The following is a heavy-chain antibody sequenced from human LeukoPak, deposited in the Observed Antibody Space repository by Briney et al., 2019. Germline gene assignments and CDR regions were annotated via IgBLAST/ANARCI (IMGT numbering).Heavy chain of an antibody. CDR2: INHSGST. Sequence: PSETLSLTCAVYGGSFSGYYWNWIRQPPGKGLEWIGEINHSGSTNYNPSLKSRVTISVDTSKNQFSLKLSSVTAADTAVYYCARASHDYGDYSHFDYWGQGTLVTVSS. CDR3: ARASHDYGDYSHFDY. D-gene: IGHD4-17*01. V-gene: IGHV4-34*01. CDR1: GGSFSGYY. J-gene: IGHJ4*02.